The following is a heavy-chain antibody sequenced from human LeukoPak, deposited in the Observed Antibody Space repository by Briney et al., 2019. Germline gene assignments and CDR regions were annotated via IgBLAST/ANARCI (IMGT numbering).Heavy chain of an antibody. Sequence: GGSLRLSCAASGFTFSSYSMNWVRQAPGKGLEWVSSISSSSSYIYYADSVKGRFTISRDNAKNSLYLQMNSLRAEDTAVYYCARAPTWTTVDYWGQGTLVTVSS. J-gene: IGHJ4*02. V-gene: IGHV3-21*01. CDR2: ISSSSSYI. D-gene: IGHD1-14*01. CDR1: GFTFSSYS. CDR3: ARAPTWTTVDY.